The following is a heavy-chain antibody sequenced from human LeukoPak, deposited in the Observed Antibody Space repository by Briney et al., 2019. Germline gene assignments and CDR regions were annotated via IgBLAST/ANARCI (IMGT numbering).Heavy chain of an antibody. J-gene: IGHJ4*02. D-gene: IGHD6-19*01. Sequence: GGSLRLSCAASGFXFSSYGMHWVRQAPGKGLGWVAVIPYDGSNKYYADTLKGRSTISRDNPKNSMYLQMNSLRVEDTAVYYCARCSGGDFDYWGQGTLVTVSS. CDR3: ARCSGGDFDY. V-gene: IGHV3-30*03. CDR1: GFXFSSYG. CDR2: IPYDGSNK.